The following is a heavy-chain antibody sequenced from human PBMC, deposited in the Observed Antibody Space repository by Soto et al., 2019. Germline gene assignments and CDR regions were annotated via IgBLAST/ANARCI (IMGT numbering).Heavy chain of an antibody. CDR3: ARGXRVAAAGTYYSYYGMDV. Sequence: SETLSLTCSVYGGSFSCYYWSWIRQPPGKGLEWIGEINHSGSTNYNPSLKSRVTISVDTSKNQFSLKLSSVTAADTAVYYCARGXRVAAAGTYYSYYGMDVWGQGTTVTVSS. J-gene: IGHJ6*02. V-gene: IGHV4-34*01. CDR1: GGSFSCYY. CDR2: INHSGST. D-gene: IGHD6-13*01.